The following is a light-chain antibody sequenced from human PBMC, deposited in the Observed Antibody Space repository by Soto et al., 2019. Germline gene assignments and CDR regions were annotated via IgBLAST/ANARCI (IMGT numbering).Light chain of an antibody. V-gene: IGLV2-14*01. CDR2: EVS. CDR3: QSFDSNLTGPI. J-gene: IGLJ2*01. CDR1: SSDIGAYNY. Sequence: QPVPTQPASVSGSPGQSITISCTGSSSDIGAYNYVSWFQQYPGKAPKLIISEVSNRPSGVSNRFSGSKSGTAASLAITGLQSEDEADYYCQSFDSNLTGPILGGGTQLTVL.